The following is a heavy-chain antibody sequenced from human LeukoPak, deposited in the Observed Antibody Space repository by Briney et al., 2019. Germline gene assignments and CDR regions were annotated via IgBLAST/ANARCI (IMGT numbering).Heavy chain of an antibody. CDR2: MNPNSGNT. J-gene: IGHJ5*02. V-gene: IGHV1-8*01. CDR3: ARSRFGELAWFDP. D-gene: IGHD3-10*01. CDR1: GYTFTSYD. Sequence: ASVKVSCKASGYTFTSYDINWVRQATRQGLEWMGWMNPNSGNTGYAQKFQGRVTMTRDTSISTAYMELSSLRSEDTAVYYCARSRFGELAWFDPWGQGTLVTVSS.